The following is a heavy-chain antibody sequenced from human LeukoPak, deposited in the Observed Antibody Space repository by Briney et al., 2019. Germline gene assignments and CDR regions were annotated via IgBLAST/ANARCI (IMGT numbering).Heavy chain of an antibody. J-gene: IGHJ4*02. V-gene: IGHV3-48*01. CDR2: ISSSSSTI. CDR3: ARDFYDYVWGSYLADY. CDR1: GFTFSSYS. D-gene: IGHD3-16*02. Sequence: GGSLRLSCAASGFTFSSYSMNWVRQAPGKGLEWVSYISSSSSTIYYADSVKGRFTISRDNAKNSLYLQMNSLRAEDTAVYCCARDFYDYVWGSYLADYWGQGTLVTVSS.